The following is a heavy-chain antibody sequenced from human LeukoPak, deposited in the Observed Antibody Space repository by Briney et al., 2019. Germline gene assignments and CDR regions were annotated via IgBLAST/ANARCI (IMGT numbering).Heavy chain of an antibody. CDR1: GFTFSTYG. Sequence: QPGGSLRLSCAASGFTFSTYGMHWVRQAPGKGLEWVAIISYDGSDEYFADSVKGRFTISRDNSKNTLYLQMNSLRADDTAVYYCAKQTTTSCYTGSDYWGQGTLVTVSS. J-gene: IGHJ4*02. CDR3: AKQTTTSCYTGSDY. CDR2: ISYDGSDE. V-gene: IGHV3-30*18. D-gene: IGHD2-2*02.